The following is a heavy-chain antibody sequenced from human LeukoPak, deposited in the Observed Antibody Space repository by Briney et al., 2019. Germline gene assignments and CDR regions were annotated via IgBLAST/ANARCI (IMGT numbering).Heavy chain of an antibody. J-gene: IGHJ6*03. Sequence: GGSLRLSCAASGFTFSSYEMNWVRQAPGKGLEWVSYISSSSSTIYYADSVKGRFTISRDNAKNSLYLQMNSLRAEDTAVYYCARGITIFGVVIIGYMDVWGKGTTVTVSS. CDR1: GFTFSSYE. CDR3: ARGITIFGVVIIGYMDV. V-gene: IGHV3-48*03. D-gene: IGHD3-3*01. CDR2: ISSSSSTI.